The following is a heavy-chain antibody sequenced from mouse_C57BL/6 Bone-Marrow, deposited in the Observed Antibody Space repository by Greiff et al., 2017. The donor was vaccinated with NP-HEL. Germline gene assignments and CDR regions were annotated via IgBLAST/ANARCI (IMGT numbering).Heavy chain of an antibody. Sequence: EVQLQQSGPELVKPGASVKISCKASGYTFTDYYMNWVKQSHGKSLEWIGDINPNNGGTSYNQKFKGKATLTVDKSSSTAYMELRSLTSEDSAVYYCGKYTPQRAMDYWGQGTSVTVSS. CDR1: GYTFTDYY. J-gene: IGHJ4*01. CDR2: INPNNGGT. V-gene: IGHV1-26*01. CDR3: GKYTPQRAMDY. D-gene: IGHD2-10*02.